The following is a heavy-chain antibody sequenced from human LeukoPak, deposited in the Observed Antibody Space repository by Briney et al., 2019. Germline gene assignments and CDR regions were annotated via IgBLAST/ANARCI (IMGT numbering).Heavy chain of an antibody. V-gene: IGHV3-48*02. CDR2: ISSSSSTI. CDR3: ARDAHYGGNSVVDY. D-gene: IGHD4-23*01. Sequence: PGGSLRLSCAASGFTFSSYSMNWHRQAPGKGLEGVSYISSSSSTIYYADSVKGRFTISRDNAKNSLYLQMNSLRDEDTAVYYCARDAHYGGNSVVDYWGQGTLVTVSS. CDR1: GFTFSSYS. J-gene: IGHJ4*02.